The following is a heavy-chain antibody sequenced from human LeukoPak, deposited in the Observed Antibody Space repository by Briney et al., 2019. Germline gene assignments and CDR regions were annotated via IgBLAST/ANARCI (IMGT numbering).Heavy chain of an antibody. CDR3: ARALYDFVWDNYPLVP. D-gene: IGHD3-16*01. V-gene: IGHV4-39*07. CDR2: ISYIGKT. CDR1: DGSITTDSLY. Sequence: SGTLSLTCIVSDGSITTDSLYWGWFRQPPGKGLEWLGMISYIGKTDYHPSLRSRVSISIDRSKNQFSLTLTSVTAADTAIYFCARALYDFVWDNYPLVPWGPGTVVTVSS. J-gene: IGHJ4*02.